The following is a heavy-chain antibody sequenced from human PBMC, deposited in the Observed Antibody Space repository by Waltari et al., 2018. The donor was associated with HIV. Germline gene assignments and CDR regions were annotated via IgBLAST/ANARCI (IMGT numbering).Heavy chain of an antibody. CDR3: SSGNFYDFWSGLGVY. Sequence: EVQLVESGGGLVQPGRSLRLSCTASGFTFGDYGVSWFRQAPGKGVEWVGFIRRKGFGGGTEYAGSVKGRFSISRDDSKSIAYLQMNSLNTEDTAVYYCSSGNFYDFWSGLGVYWGQGTLVTVSS. V-gene: IGHV3-49*03. CDR1: GFTFGDYG. CDR2: IRRKGFGGGT. J-gene: IGHJ4*02. D-gene: IGHD3-3*01.